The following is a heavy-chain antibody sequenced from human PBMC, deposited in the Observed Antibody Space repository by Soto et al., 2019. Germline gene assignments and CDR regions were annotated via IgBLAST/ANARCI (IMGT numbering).Heavy chain of an antibody. CDR1: GYTFTSYG. CDR3: ARSLHGDSYY. V-gene: IGHV1-18*01. Sequence: QVQLVQSGAEVKKPGASVKVSCKASGYTFTSYGISWVRQAPGQGLEWMGWISAYNGNTNYAQKLQGRVTLTPGPSTSPAYLEPRSLRSDDPAVYFCARSLHGDSYYWGQGTLVTVSS. CDR2: ISAYNGNT. J-gene: IGHJ4*02. D-gene: IGHD2-21*01.